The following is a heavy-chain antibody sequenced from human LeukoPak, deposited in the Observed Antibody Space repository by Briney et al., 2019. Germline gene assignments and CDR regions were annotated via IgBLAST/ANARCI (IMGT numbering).Heavy chain of an antibody. CDR2: IRHDVANS. J-gene: IGHJ4*02. V-gene: IGHV3-30*02. Sequence: PGGSLRPSCALSGFNLNSYATHSVRQAPRKWLEWVAVIRHDVANSFYADSVQGRFTISRAPSTNLLYLQVNSLRIKATSVYYCVTVYTPAAPLGLPDAWGQGSLVT. CDR3: VTVYTPAAPLGLPDA. CDR1: GFNLNSYA. D-gene: IGHD4-11*01.